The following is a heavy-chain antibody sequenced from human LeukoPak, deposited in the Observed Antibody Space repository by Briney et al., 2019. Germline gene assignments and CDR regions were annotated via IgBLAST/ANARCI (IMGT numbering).Heavy chain of an antibody. V-gene: IGHV3-53*01. J-gene: IGHJ4*02. CDR2: IYSGGGT. Sequence: GGSLRLSCAASGFIVSSNHMSWVRQAPGKGLEWVSVIYSGGGTYYADSVKGRFTISRDKSKNSLYLQMNSLRAEDTAVYYCARDVTGLDYYFDYWGQGALVTVSS. CDR3: ARDVTGLDYYFDY. CDR1: GFIVSSNH. D-gene: IGHD6-19*01.